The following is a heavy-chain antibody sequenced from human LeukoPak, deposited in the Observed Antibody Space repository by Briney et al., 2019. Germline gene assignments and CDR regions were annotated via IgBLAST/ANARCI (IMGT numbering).Heavy chain of an antibody. J-gene: IGHJ4*02. V-gene: IGHV1-2*02. CDR1: GYTFTGYY. Sequence: GASVKVSCKPSGYTFTGYYMHWVRQAPGQGLEWMGWINPNSGGTNYAQKFQGRVTMTRDTSISTAYMELSRLRSDDTAVYYCAGPSAYDSSALGLDYWGQGTLVTVSS. D-gene: IGHD3-22*01. CDR3: AGPSAYDSSALGLDY. CDR2: INPNSGGT.